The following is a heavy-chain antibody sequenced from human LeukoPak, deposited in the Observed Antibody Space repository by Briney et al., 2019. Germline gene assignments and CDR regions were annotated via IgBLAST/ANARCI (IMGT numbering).Heavy chain of an antibody. CDR2: ISWNSGSI. CDR3: ASAPGSGWYAYYFDY. CDR1: GFTFDDYA. Sequence: GGSLRLSCAASGFTFDDYAMHWVRHAPGKGLEWVSGISWNSGSIGYADSVKGRFTISRDNAKNSLYLQMNSLRAEDTALYYCASAPGSGWYAYYFDYWGQGTLVTVSS. V-gene: IGHV3-9*01. J-gene: IGHJ4*02. D-gene: IGHD6-19*01.